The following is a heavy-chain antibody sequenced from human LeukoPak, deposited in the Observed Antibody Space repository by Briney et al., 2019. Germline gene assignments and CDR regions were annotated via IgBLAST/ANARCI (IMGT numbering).Heavy chain of an antibody. CDR3: AKDPTSVGGRHDWLLDS. CDR1: GFPFSTYD. D-gene: IGHD3-9*01. CDR2: ISYDGSNK. V-gene: IGHV3-30*18. Sequence: GGSLRLSCAASGFPFSTYDMHWVRQAPGKGLEWVAVISYDGSNKYYADSVKGRFTISRDNSKNTLYLQMNYQRAEDTAVYYCAKDPTSVGGRHDWLLDSWGQGTLVTVSS. J-gene: IGHJ5*02.